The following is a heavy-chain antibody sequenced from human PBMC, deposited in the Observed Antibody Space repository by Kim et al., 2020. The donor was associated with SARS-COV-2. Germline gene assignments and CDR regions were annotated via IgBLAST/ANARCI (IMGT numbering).Heavy chain of an antibody. CDR1: GFTFGSYA. Sequence: GGSLRLSCSASGFTFGSYAMHWVRQAPGKGLEYVSAISSNGGSTYYADSVKGRFTISRDNSKNTLYLQMSSLRAEDTAVYYCVRGRVPYAVVVPAANLGAYWGQGTLVTVSS. CDR2: ISSNGGST. CDR3: VRGRVPYAVVVPAANLGAY. J-gene: IGHJ4*02. V-gene: IGHV3-64D*09. D-gene: IGHD2-2*01.